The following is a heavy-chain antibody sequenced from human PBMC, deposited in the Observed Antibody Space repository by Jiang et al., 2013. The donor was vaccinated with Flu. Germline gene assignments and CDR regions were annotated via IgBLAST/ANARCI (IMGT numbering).Heavy chain of an antibody. J-gene: IGHJ2*01. CDR1: GGSISRYY. V-gene: IGHV4-59*08. Sequence: GLVKPSETLSLTCTVSGGSISRYYWSWIRQPPGKGLEWIGYIYYSGSTNYNPSLKSRVTISVDTSKNQFSLKLSSVTAADTAVYYCARRSDYGDYEWNWYFDLWGRGTLVTVSS. D-gene: IGHD4-17*01. CDR2: IYYSGST. CDR3: ARRSDYGDYEWNWYFDL.